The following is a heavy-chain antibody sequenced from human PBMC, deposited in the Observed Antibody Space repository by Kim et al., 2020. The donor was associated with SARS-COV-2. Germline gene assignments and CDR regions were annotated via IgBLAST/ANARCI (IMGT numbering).Heavy chain of an antibody. V-gene: IGHV5-51*01. J-gene: IGHJ4*02. D-gene: IGHD3-10*01. Sequence: SPSFQGQVTISADKSISTAYLQWSSLKASDTAMYYCARRSWFGEFVFDYWGQGTLVTVSS. CDR3: ARRSWFGEFVFDY.